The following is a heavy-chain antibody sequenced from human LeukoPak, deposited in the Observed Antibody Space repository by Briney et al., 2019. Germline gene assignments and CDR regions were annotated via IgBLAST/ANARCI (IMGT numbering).Heavy chain of an antibody. CDR3: AGDLISGSGSLGY. D-gene: IGHD3-10*01. Sequence: GGSLRLSCAASGFTFTTYWMSWVRQAPGKGLEWVANIKQDGTEKYYVDSVKGRFTISRDNAKNSLYLQMNSLRVEDTAVYYCAGDLISGSGSLGYWGQGTLVTVSS. J-gene: IGHJ4*02. CDR2: IKQDGTEK. V-gene: IGHV3-7*01. CDR1: GFTFTTYW.